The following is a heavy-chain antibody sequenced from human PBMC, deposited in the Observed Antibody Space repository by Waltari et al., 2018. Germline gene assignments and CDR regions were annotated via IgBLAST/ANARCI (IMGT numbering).Heavy chain of an antibody. CDR3: ARYRGRGLYLDS. D-gene: IGHD2-15*01. V-gene: IGHV4-4*02. J-gene: IGHJ4*02. CDR2: IHRSGRT. CDR1: GDPMGSKDF. Sequence: QLQLQESGPGLVKPSGTLSLTCTVSGDPMGSKDFWSWVPQPPEKGLEWIGQIHRSGRTNYNPSLESRVTISVDTSNNQFSLKVTSTTAADTAVYYCARYRGRGLYLDSWGQGTLVTVSP.